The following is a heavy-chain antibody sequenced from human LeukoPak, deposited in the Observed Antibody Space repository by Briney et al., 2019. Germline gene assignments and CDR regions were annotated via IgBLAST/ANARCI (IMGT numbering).Heavy chain of an antibody. D-gene: IGHD6-25*01. V-gene: IGHV4-59*08. Sequence: PSETLSLTCAVYGGSLRGYYWSWVRQPPGKGLECIGYIYNSGSTNYNPSLKSRVSISVDTSKNQFSLKLSSVTAADTAVYYCARSAIDAFDIWGQGTMVTVSS. J-gene: IGHJ3*02. CDR3: ARSAIDAFDI. CDR1: GGSLRGYY. CDR2: IYNSGST.